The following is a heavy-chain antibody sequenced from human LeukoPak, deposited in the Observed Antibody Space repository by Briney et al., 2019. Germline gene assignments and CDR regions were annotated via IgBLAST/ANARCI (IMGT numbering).Heavy chain of an antibody. CDR2: IIPILGTA. Sequence: SVKASCKASGGTFSSYAISWVRQAPGQGLEWMGGIIPILGTANYAQKFQGRVTITADESTSTAYMELSSLRSEDTAVYYCARGYYDSSGYYRDYWGQGTLVTVSS. CDR1: GGTFSSYA. J-gene: IGHJ4*02. CDR3: ARGYYDSSGYYRDY. V-gene: IGHV1-69*01. D-gene: IGHD3-22*01.